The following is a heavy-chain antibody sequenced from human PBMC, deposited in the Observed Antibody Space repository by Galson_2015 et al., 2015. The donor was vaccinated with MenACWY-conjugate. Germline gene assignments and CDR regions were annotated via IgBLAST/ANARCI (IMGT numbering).Heavy chain of an antibody. V-gene: IGHV3-11*06. J-gene: IGHJ4*02. D-gene: IGHD1-14*01. CDR2: ISTRSST. CDR3: ARFPRTPGKSPDY. CDR1: GFTFSDYY. Sequence: SLRLSCAASGFTFSDYYMSWVRQAPGKGLECVSYISTRSSTNYADSVQGRFTISRDNAKNSVYLQMDSLRAEDTAVYYCARFPRTPGKSPDYWGQGPPVTVSS.